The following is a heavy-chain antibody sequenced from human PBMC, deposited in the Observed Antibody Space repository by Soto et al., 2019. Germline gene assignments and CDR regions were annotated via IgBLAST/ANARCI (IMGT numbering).Heavy chain of an antibody. Sequence: PSQPHRPTYATSGGPVSNRTYSWGWIRQPPGKSLEWIGTIYSHGNTYSNPSLKSRVTISVDTSNNQLSLKLSSVTAADTAVYYCARVPDYWGQGTLVTVSS. CDR1: GGPVSNRTYS. V-gene: IGHV4-39*07. CDR2: IYSHGNT. CDR3: ARVPDY. J-gene: IGHJ4*02.